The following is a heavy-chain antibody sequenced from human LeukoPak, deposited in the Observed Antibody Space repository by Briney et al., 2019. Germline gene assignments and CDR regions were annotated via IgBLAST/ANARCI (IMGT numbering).Heavy chain of an antibody. D-gene: IGHD3-22*01. CDR3: AREVYDSNGYYTDY. V-gene: IGHV4-59*01. CDR1: GGSISTYY. J-gene: IGHJ4*02. Sequence: SEALSLTCSVSGGSISTYYWTWIRQPPGKGLEWIGNIHYNGRINYNPSLKSRVTISVDTSKNQFSLKLSSVTAADTAEYYCAREVYDSNGYYTDYWGQGTLVTVSS. CDR2: IHYNGRI.